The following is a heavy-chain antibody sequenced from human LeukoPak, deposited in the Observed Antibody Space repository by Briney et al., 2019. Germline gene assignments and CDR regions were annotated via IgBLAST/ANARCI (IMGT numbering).Heavy chain of an antibody. V-gene: IGHV1-2*02. CDR1: GYTFTGYY. CDR2: INPNSGGT. Sequence: ASVKVSCKASGYTFTGYYMHWVRQAPGQGLEWMGWINPNSGGTNYAQKFQGRVTMTRDTSISTAYMELSRLRSEDTAVYYCARDPSADWGNPFDYWGQGTPVTVSS. J-gene: IGHJ4*01. CDR3: ARDPSADWGNPFDY. D-gene: IGHD3-16*01.